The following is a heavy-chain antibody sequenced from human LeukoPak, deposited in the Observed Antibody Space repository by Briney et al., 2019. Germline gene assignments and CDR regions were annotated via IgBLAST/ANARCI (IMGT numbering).Heavy chain of an antibody. CDR3: ARGGLVGVVNAFDI. D-gene: IGHD3-3*01. V-gene: IGHV4-34*01. CDR2: INHSGST. Sequence: SETLSLTCAVYGGSFSGYYWSWIRQPTGKGLEWIGEINHSGSTNYNPSLKSRVTISVDTSKNQFSLKLSSVTAADTAVYYCARGGLVGVVNAFDIWGQGTMVTVSS. CDR1: GGSFSGYY. J-gene: IGHJ3*02.